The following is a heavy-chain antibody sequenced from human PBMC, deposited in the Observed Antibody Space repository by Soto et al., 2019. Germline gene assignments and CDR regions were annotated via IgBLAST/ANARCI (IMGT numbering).Heavy chain of an antibody. CDR2: VNAGNDNT. Sequence: QVQLVQSGAEVKTPGASVKVSCTASGYIFSGYVMHWVRQAPGQGLEWMGWVNAGNDNTKYSQKLEGRVTFTMDASANTAYMELTSLGSEDTAVYYCARDRGLGHCSFTSCGIGYFYGMDVWGQGTAVTVSS. CDR1: GYIFSGYV. CDR3: ARDRGLGHCSFTSCGIGYFYGMDV. V-gene: IGHV1-3*01. D-gene: IGHD2-2*01. J-gene: IGHJ6*02.